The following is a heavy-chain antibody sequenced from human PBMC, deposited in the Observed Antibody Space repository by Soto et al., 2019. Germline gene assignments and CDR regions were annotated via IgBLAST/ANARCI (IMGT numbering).Heavy chain of an antibody. D-gene: IGHD2-2*02. CDR2: IYHSGST. J-gene: IGHJ5*02. CDR1: GYSISSGYY. V-gene: IGHV4-38-2*01. Sequence: PSETLSLTCAVSGYSISSGYYRGWIRQPPGKGLEWIGSIYHSGSTYYNPSLKSRVTISVDTSKNQFSLKLSSVTAADTAVYYCARGDIVVVPAAIREVWFDPWGQGTLVTVSS. CDR3: ARGDIVVVPAAIREVWFDP.